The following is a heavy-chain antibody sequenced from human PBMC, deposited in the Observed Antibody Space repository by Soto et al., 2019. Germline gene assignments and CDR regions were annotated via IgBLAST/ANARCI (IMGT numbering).Heavy chain of an antibody. V-gene: IGHV4-59*08. CDR1: DDSISSYY. Sequence: QVQLQEAGPGLVKPSETLSLTCTVSDDSISSYYWSWIRQPPGKGLEWIGYIYYTGTTNYNPSLESRVTMSVDTSKNQFSLKLSSVTAADPAVYYCARGINDYGDYGGLDYWGQGTLVTVSS. D-gene: IGHD4-17*01. CDR3: ARGINDYGDYGGLDY. CDR2: IYYTGTT. J-gene: IGHJ4*02.